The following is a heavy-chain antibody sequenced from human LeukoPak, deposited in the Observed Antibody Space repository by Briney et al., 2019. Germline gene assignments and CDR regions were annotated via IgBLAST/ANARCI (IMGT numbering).Heavy chain of an antibody. J-gene: IGHJ3*02. Sequence: GGSLRLSCAASGFTFSSYSMNWVRQAPGKGLEYVSAISSNGGSTYYANSVKGRFTISRDNSKNTLYLQMGSLRAEDMAVYYCARDRQVGATAYGAFDIWGQGTMVTVSS. CDR3: ARDRQVGATAYGAFDI. CDR2: ISSNGGST. V-gene: IGHV3-64*01. CDR1: GFTFSSYS. D-gene: IGHD1-26*01.